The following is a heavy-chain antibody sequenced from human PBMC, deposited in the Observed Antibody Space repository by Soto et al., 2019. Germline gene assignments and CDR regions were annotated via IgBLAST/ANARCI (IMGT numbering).Heavy chain of an antibody. CDR2: IKHDGSEK. V-gene: IGHV3-7*03. CDR1: GFTFSSFW. CDR3: ARGYEYSSSFDY. Sequence: GGSLRLSCAASGFTFSSFWMTWVRQAPGKGLEWVANIKHDGSEKYYVESVKGRFTISRDNARNSLFLEMKSLRSEDTAVYYCARGYEYSSSFDYWGQGTLVTVSS. D-gene: IGHD6-6*01. J-gene: IGHJ4*02.